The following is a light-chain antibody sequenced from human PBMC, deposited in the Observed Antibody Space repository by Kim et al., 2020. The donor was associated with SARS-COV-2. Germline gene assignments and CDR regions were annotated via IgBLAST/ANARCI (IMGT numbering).Light chain of an antibody. CDR3: QQSYYTPPT. J-gene: IGKJ1*01. CDR1: QSISKF. Sequence: ASVGDRVTITCRPSQSISKFLNWYQQKPGEAPKLLIYGVSSLRSGVPSRFSGSGSATDFTLTITSLQPEDFATYYCQQSYYTPPTFGQGTKVDIK. V-gene: IGKV1-39*01. CDR2: GVS.